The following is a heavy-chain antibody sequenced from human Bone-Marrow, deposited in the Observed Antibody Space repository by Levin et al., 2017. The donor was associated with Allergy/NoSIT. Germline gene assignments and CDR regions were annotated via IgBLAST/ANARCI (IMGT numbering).Heavy chain of an antibody. CDR1: GFTFDDYA. Sequence: GVSLRLSCAASGFTFDDYAMHWVRQAPGKGLEWVSLISWDGGSTYYADSVKGRFTISRDNSKNSLYLQMNSLRAEDTALYYCAKDMSGYSYELDYWGQGTLVTVSS. CDR3: AKDMSGYSYELDY. CDR2: ISWDGGST. D-gene: IGHD5-18*01. V-gene: IGHV3-43D*03. J-gene: IGHJ4*02.